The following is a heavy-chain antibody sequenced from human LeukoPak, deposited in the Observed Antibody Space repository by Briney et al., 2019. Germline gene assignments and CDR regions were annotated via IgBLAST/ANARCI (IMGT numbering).Heavy chain of an antibody. Sequence: SETLSLTCTFSGGSMNNFYWSWIRQPPGKGLEWIGYIYFRGNTNYNPSLKSRVTISLDMSENQFSLKLTSVTAADTAVYYCARRAYDSGSYDYWGRGTLVTVSS. V-gene: IGHV4-59*08. CDR1: GGSMNNFY. CDR2: IYFRGNT. CDR3: ARRAYDSGSYDY. D-gene: IGHD1-26*01. J-gene: IGHJ4*02.